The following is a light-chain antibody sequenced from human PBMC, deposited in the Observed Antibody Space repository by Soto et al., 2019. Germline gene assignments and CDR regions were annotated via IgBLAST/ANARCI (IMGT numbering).Light chain of an antibody. V-gene: IGKV3-20*01. CDR2: AAS. CDR1: QSVSGSS. J-gene: IGKJ1*01. CDR3: QQYGSSPWT. Sequence: EIVLTQSPGTLSLSPGERATLSCRASQSVSGSSLAWYQHTPGQGPRLLIYAASSRAAGVPDRFSGSGSGTDFTLTISRLETEDFAVYYCQQYGSSPWTFGQGSKVDIK.